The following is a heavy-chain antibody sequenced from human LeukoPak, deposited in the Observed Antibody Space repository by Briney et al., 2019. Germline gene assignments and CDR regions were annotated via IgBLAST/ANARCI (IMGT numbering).Heavy chain of an antibody. V-gene: IGHV3-23*01. CDR1: GFTFSSYA. CDR2: ISGSGGST. J-gene: IGHJ4*02. D-gene: IGHD3-3*01. Sequence: TGGSLRLSCAASGFTFSSYAMSWVRQAPGKGLEWVSAISGSGGSTYYADSVKGRFTISRDNSKNTLYLQMNSLRAEDTAVYYCAKDSDFWSGYYFDYWGQGTLVTVSS. CDR3: AKDSDFWSGYYFDY.